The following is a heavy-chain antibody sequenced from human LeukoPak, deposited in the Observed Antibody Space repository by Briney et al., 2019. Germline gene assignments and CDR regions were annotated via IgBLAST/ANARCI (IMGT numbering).Heavy chain of an antibody. Sequence: SETLSLTCTVSGGSISSYYWSWIRQPPGKGLEWIGYIYYSGSTNYNPSLKSRVTISVDTSKNQFSLKLSSVTAADTAVYYCARGYYDILTGYYGVFDYWGHGTLVTVSS. D-gene: IGHD3-9*01. V-gene: IGHV4-59*01. J-gene: IGHJ4*01. CDR1: GGSISSYY. CDR3: ARGYYDILTGYYGVFDY. CDR2: IYYSGST.